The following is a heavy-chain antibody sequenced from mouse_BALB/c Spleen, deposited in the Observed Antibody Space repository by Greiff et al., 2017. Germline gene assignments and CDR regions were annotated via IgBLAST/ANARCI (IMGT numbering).Heavy chain of an antibody. Sequence: EVKVEESGGGLVKPGGSLKLSCAASGFTFSSYAMSWVRQTPEKRLEWVASISSGGSTYYPDSVKGRFTISRDNARNILYLQMSSLRSEDTAMYYCARGITTVGYFDYWGQGTTLTVSS. D-gene: IGHD1-1*01. CDR2: ISSGGST. CDR3: ARGITTVGYFDY. J-gene: IGHJ2*01. CDR1: GFTFSSYA. V-gene: IGHV5-6-5*01.